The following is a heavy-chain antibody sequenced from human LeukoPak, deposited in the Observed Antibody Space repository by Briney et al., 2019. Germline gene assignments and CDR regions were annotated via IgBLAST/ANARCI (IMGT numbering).Heavy chain of an antibody. V-gene: IGHV1-69*04. D-gene: IGHD1-26*01. J-gene: IGHJ6*02. CDR3: ARASLVGATGDYYYGMDV. CDR1: GGTFSSYA. CDR2: IIPILGIA. Sequence: SVKVSCKASGGTFSSYAISWVRQAPGQGLEWMGRIIPILGIANYAQKFQGRVTITADKSTSTAYMELSSLRSEDTAVYYCARASLVGATGDYYYGMDVWGQGTTVTVSS.